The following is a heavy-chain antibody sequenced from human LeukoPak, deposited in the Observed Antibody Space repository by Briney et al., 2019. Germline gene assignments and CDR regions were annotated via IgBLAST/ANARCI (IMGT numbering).Heavy chain of an antibody. CDR2: INHSGST. D-gene: IGHD5-12*01. CDR1: GGSFSGYY. V-gene: IGHV4-34*01. Sequence: PSETLSLTCAVYGGSFSGYYWSWIRQPPGKGLEWIGEINHSGSTNYNPSLTSRVTISVDTSKNQFSLQLSSVTAADTAVYYCASRVADDYRGYYYYYYGMDVWGQGTTVTVSS. J-gene: IGHJ6*02. CDR3: ASRVADDYRGYYYYYYGMDV.